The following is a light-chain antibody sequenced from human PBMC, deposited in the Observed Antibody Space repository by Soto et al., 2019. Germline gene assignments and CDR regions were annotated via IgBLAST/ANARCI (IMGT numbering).Light chain of an antibody. CDR2: AAS. CDR3: QKYDSAPWT. V-gene: IGKV1-27*01. CDR1: QGISNY. J-gene: IGKJ1*01. Sequence: DIQMTQSPSSLSASVRDRVTITCRPSQGISNYLARYQQKPGKVPKLLIYAASTLQSGVPSRFSGSGSGTDFTLTISSLQPEDVATYYCQKYDSAPWTFGQGTKVEIK.